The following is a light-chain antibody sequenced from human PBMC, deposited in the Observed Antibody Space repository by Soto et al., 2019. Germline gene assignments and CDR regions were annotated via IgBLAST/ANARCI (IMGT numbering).Light chain of an antibody. V-gene: IGKV1-39*01. CDR1: QSIGTF. CDR2: AAS. CDR3: QQNYNHRIT. Sequence: TPSSASLPVSLGDRVTXPCRASQSIGTFLSWYQQKPGTAPKLLIYAASILKSGVPSRFSGSGSGTNFTLTISSLQPEDFATYYCQQNYNHRITFCQGTRIDI. J-gene: IGKJ5*01.